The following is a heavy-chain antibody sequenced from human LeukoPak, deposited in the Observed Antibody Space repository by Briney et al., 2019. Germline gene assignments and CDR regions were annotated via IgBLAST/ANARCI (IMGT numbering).Heavy chain of an antibody. CDR3: ARGRPVDY. Sequence: ASVKVSCKASGYTFTSYDINWVRQATGQGLEWMGWINPNSGDTKYAQNFQGRVTMTRDTSISTAYMELSSLRSEDTAVYYCARGRPVDYWGQGTLVTVSS. J-gene: IGHJ4*02. V-gene: IGHV1-8*01. CDR1: GYTFTSYD. CDR2: INPNSGDT.